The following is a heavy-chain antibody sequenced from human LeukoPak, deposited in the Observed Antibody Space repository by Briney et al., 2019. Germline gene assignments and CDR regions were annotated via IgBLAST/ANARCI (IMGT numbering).Heavy chain of an antibody. CDR3: ARDSNWGSDY. J-gene: IGHJ4*02. D-gene: IGHD7-27*01. Sequence: GGSLRLSCAASGFTFSNYAMHWVRQAPGKGLEWVAVIWYDGSNEYYANSVKGRFTISRDNAKNSLHLQMNSLRDEDTAVYYCARDSNWGSDYWGQGTQVTVSS. CDR2: IWYDGSNE. V-gene: IGHV3-33*01. CDR1: GFTFSNYA.